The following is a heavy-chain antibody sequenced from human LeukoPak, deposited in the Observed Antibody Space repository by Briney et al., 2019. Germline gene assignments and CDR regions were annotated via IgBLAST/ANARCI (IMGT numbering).Heavy chain of an antibody. J-gene: IGHJ6*02. Sequence: GASLRLSCAASGFTFSSYAMTWVGQAPGKGLEWVSAISRSGDNTYYEDSVKGRFTISRDNSKNTLYLQMNSLRAEDTALYYGARGGGMDVWGQGTTVTVSS. V-gene: IGHV3-23*01. CDR3: ARGGGMDV. CDR2: ISRSGDNT. CDR1: GFTFSSYA.